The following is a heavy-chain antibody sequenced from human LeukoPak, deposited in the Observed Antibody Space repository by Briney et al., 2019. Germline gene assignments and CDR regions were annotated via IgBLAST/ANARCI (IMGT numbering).Heavy chain of an antibody. V-gene: IGHV3-23*01. Sequence: GGSLRLSCAASGFTFSSYAMSWVRQAPGKGLEWVSAISGSGGSTYYADSVKGRFTISRDNSKNTLYLQMNGLRAEDTAVYYCAKDLSRIQLWLVGPLDYWGQGTLVTVSS. CDR2: ISGSGGST. CDR1: GFTFSSYA. D-gene: IGHD5-18*01. J-gene: IGHJ4*02. CDR3: AKDLSRIQLWLVGPLDY.